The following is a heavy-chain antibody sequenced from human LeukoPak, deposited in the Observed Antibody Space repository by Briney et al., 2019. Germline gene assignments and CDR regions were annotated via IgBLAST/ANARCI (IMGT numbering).Heavy chain of an antibody. CDR1: GYTFTSYA. D-gene: IGHD6-13*01. CDR3: ARGRGIAAAVSDY. Sequence: ASVKVSCKASGYTFTSYALHWVRQAPGQRLEWMGWINAGNGNTKYSQKFQGRVTITRDTSASTAYMELSSLRSEDTAVYYCARGRGIAAAVSDYWGQGTLVTVSS. V-gene: IGHV1-3*01. J-gene: IGHJ4*02. CDR2: INAGNGNT.